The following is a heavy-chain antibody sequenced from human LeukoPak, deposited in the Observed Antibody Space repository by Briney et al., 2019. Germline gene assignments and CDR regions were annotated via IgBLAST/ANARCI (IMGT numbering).Heavy chain of an antibody. CDR2: ISYDGNNK. CDR3: AKDQVGADSGGDY. V-gene: IGHV3-30*18. D-gene: IGHD1-26*01. J-gene: IGHJ4*02. Sequence: PGGSLRLSCAASGFTFSSYDMHWVRQVAGKGLEWVAVISYDGNNKFYADSVKGRFTISRDNSKNTLYLQMNSLRAEDTAVYYCAKDQVGADSGGDYWGQGTLVTVSS. CDR1: GFTFSSYD.